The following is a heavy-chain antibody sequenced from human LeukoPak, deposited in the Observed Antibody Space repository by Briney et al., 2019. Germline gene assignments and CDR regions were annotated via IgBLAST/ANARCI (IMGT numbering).Heavy chain of an antibody. CDR2: FNPDSGGT. CDR3: ARQQQLLDY. J-gene: IGHJ4*02. CDR1: GYTFTGYY. V-gene: IGHV1-2*02. Sequence: VASVKVSCKASGYTFTGYYMHWVRQAPGQGLEWMGWFNPDSGGTHYAQKFQGRVTMTRDTSISTAYMELNRLRPDDTAVYYCARQQQLLDYWGQGTLVTVSS. D-gene: IGHD6-13*01.